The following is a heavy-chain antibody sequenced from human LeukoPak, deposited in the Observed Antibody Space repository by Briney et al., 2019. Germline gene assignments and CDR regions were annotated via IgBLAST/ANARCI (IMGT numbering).Heavy chain of an antibody. J-gene: IGHJ5*02. Sequence: GASVKVSCKASGYTFTSYGVSWVRQAPGQGLEWMGRINPNSGGTNYAQKFQGRVTMTRDTSISTAYMELSRLRSDDTAVYYCARSRIQLYYYDSSGYSSWFDPWGQGTLVAVSS. CDR2: INPNSGGT. V-gene: IGHV1-2*06. CDR1: GYTFTSYG. CDR3: ARSRIQLYYYDSSGYSSWFDP. D-gene: IGHD3-22*01.